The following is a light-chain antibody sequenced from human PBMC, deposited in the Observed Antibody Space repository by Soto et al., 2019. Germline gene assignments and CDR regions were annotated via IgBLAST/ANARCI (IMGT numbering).Light chain of an antibody. Sequence: QPVLTQSPSVSASLGASVKLTCTLSSGHSSYAIAWHQQQPEKGPRYLMKLNSDGSHSKGDGIPDRFSGSSSGAERYLTISSLQSEAEADYYCQTWGTGIQVFGTGTKLTVL. CDR2: LNSDGSH. V-gene: IGLV4-69*01. J-gene: IGLJ1*01. CDR3: QTWGTGIQV. CDR1: SGHSSYA.